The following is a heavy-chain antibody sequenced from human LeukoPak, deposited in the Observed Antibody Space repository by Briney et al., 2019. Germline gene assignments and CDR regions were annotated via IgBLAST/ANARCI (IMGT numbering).Heavy chain of an antibody. CDR3: ATHGYSELRYFDWSTNE. J-gene: IGHJ4*02. D-gene: IGHD3-9*01. V-gene: IGHV3-7*01. CDR1: GFTFSSYS. CDR2: IKEDGSEK. Sequence: GGSLRLSCAASGFTFSSYSMSWVRQAPGKGLEWVANIKEDGSEKYYVDSVKGRFTISRDNAKKSLYLQMDSLRAEDTAAYYCATHGYSELRYFDWSTNEWGQGTLVTVSS.